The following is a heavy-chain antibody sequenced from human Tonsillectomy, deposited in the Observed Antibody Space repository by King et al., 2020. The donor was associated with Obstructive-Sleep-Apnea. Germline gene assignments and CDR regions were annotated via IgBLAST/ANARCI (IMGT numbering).Heavy chain of an antibody. D-gene: IGHD3-10*01. Sequence: VQLVESGGGVVQPGRSLRLSCAASGVNFNGYYIHWVRQTPGKGLELVAEISSDGSMKYYADSVKGRFTISRDNSKNTLYLQMNSLTTEDTAIYYCVRGSRLWFGEFWGRGTLVTVSA. CDR1: GVNFNGYY. CDR3: VRGSRLWFGEF. J-gene: IGHJ4*02. V-gene: IGHV3-30-3*01. CDR2: ISSDGSMK.